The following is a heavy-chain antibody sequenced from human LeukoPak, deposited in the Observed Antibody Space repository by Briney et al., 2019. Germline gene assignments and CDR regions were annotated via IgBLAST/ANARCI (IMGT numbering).Heavy chain of an antibody. D-gene: IGHD6-13*01. J-gene: IGHJ6*02. CDR1: GFTVSSNY. V-gene: IGHV3-66*01. Sequence: GGSLRLSCAAAGFTVSSNYMSWVRQAPGKGLEWVSVIYSGGSTYYADSVKGRFTISRDNSKNTLYLQMNSLRAEDTAVYYCARDQGAAAAGTYYYYYGVDVWGQGTAVTVSS. CDR3: ARDQGAAAAGTYYYYYGVDV. CDR2: IYSGGST.